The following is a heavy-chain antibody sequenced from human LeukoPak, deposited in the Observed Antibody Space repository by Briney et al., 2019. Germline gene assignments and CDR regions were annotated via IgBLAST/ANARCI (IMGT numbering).Heavy chain of an antibody. J-gene: IGHJ4*02. CDR1: GGTFSSYA. CDR2: IIPISGTA. V-gene: IGHV1-69*05. Sequence: SVKVSCKASGGTFSSYAISWVRQAPGQGLEWMGGIIPISGTANYAQKFQGRVTITTDESTSTAYMELSSLRSEDTAVYYCARDPVAAAGNSYFDYWGQGTLVTVSS. CDR3: ARDPVAAAGNSYFDY. D-gene: IGHD6-13*01.